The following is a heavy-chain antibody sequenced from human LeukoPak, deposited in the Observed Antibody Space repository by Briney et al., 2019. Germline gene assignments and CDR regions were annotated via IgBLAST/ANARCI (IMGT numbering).Heavy chain of an antibody. J-gene: IGHJ4*02. D-gene: IGHD2-15*01. Sequence: GGSLRLSCAASGFTFSSYAMHWVRQAPGKGLEWVAVISYDGSNKYYADSVKGRFTISRDNSKNTLYLQMNSLRAEDTAVYYCARGLGYCSGGSCYNMGFDYWGQGTLVTVSS. CDR2: ISYDGSNK. CDR1: GFTFSSYA. V-gene: IGHV3-30-3*01. CDR3: ARGLGYCSGGSCYNMGFDY.